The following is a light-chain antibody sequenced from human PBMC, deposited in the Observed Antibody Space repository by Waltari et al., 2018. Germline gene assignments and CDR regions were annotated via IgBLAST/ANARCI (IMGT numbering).Light chain of an antibody. J-gene: IGKJ3*01. Sequence: DLQMTQSPSSLSASVRDRVPITCRASQSISTFLNWYQQKPGKAPELLIYAASSLQSGVPSGFSGSGSGTDFTLTISSLQPEDFATYYCQQSHSPPFTFGPGTKVDIK. CDR3: QQSHSPPFT. CDR1: QSISTF. CDR2: AAS. V-gene: IGKV1-39*01.